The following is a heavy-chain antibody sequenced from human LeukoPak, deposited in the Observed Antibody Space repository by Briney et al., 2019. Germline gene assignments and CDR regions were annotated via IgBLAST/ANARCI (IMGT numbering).Heavy chain of an antibody. V-gene: IGHV3-23*01. D-gene: IGHD1-14*01. CDR1: GFTFSVYA. Sequence: PGGSLRLSCAASGFTFSVYAMTWVRQAPGKGLEWVSLIGASGESTYYADSVKVRFTISRDNSKNTLSLQMNRLRVADTALYFRAKDITLSTWGLGEMVTVS. CDR2: IGASGEST. CDR3: AKDITLST. J-gene: IGHJ3*01.